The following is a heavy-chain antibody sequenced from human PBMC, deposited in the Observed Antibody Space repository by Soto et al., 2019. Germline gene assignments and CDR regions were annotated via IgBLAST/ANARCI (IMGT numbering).Heavy chain of an antibody. Sequence: GESLKISCNGSGYSFTSYWISWVRQMPGKGLEWMGRIDPSDSYTNYSPSFQGHVTISADKSISTAYLQWSSLKASDTAMYYCASHDGYRTRYYGMDVWGQGTTVTVSS. CDR2: IDPSDSYT. D-gene: IGHD5-18*01. V-gene: IGHV5-10-1*01. CDR3: ASHDGYRTRYYGMDV. CDR1: GYSFTSYW. J-gene: IGHJ6*02.